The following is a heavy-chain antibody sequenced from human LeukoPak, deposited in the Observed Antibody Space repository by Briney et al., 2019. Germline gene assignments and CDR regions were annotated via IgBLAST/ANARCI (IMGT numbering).Heavy chain of an antibody. V-gene: IGHV3-30*02. Sequence: GGSLRLSCVASGFTFSSYGMHWVRQAPGKGLEWVAFIRYDGSNEYYADSVKGRFTISRDNSKNTLYLQMNSLRAEDTAVYYCARDGRSLAFKYFDHWGQGTLVTVSS. CDR2: IRYDGSNE. CDR1: GFTFSSYG. J-gene: IGHJ4*02. CDR3: ARDGRSLAFKYFDH.